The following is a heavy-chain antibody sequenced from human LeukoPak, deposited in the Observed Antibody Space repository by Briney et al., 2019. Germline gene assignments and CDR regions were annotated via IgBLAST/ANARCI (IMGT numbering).Heavy chain of an antibody. CDR2: INHSGST. Sequence: SETLSLTCAVYGGSFRGYYWSWIRQPPGKGLEWIGEINHSGSTNYNPSLKSRVTISVDTSKNQFSLKLSSVTAADTAVYYCARGTYYDFWSGYYTPPYYYYMDVWGKGTTVTVSS. CDR3: ARGTYYDFWSGYYTPPYYYYMDV. J-gene: IGHJ6*03. D-gene: IGHD3-3*01. V-gene: IGHV4-34*01. CDR1: GGSFRGYY.